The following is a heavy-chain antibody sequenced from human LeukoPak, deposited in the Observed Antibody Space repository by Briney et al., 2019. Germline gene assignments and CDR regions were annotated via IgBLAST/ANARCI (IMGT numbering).Heavy chain of an antibody. CDR2: ISGTGGST. D-gene: IGHD2-2*01. CDR1: GFTFSSYA. CDR3: AKDPGDPLVVPAAMSDY. Sequence: GGSLRLSCAASGFTFSSYAMSWVRQAPGKGLEWVSTISGTGGSTYYADSVKGQFTISRDNSKNTLYLQMNSLRAEDTAVYYCAKDPGDPLVVPAAMSDYRGQGTLVTVSS. V-gene: IGHV3-23*01. J-gene: IGHJ4*02.